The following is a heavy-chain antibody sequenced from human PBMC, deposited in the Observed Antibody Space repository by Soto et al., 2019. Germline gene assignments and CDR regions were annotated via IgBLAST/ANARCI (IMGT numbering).Heavy chain of an antibody. CDR1: GGSINSYC. D-gene: IGHD3-10*01. Sequence: SETLSLTCTVSGGSINSYCWSWIRQPPGKGLEWIAYIFDSGNANYNPSLKSRVTISVDTSKNQFSLKLTSVTAADTAVYYCARGLYYGSGSTPSDYWGQGTLVTVSS. J-gene: IGHJ4*02. CDR2: IFDSGNA. V-gene: IGHV4-59*08. CDR3: ARGLYYGSGSTPSDY.